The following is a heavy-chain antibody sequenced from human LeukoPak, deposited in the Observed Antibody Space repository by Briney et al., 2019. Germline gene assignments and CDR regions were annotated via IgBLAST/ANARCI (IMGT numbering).Heavy chain of an antibody. J-gene: IGHJ5*02. Sequence: ASVKVSCKTSGYTFTKYLIHWVRQAPGQGLEWMGTINPQGDITSYAQRFQGRITPTEDTSTSTVYMELSSLTSEDTAVYYCARPSYCVADNCGYWLDPWGPGTLVTVSS. CDR1: GYTFTKYL. V-gene: IGHV1-46*01. D-gene: IGHD2-21*01. CDR2: INPQGDIT. CDR3: ARPSYCVADNCGYWLDP.